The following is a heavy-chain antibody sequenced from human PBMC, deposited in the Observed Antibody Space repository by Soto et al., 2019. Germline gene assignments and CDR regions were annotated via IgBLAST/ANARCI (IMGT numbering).Heavy chain of an antibody. V-gene: IGHV1-46*01. D-gene: IGHD2-15*01. CDR3: ARDRRDCSGGSCYERGVEP. Sequence: ASVKVSCKASGYTFTSYYMHWVRQAPGQGLEWMGIINPSGGSTSYAQKFQGRVTMTRDTSTSTVYMELSSLRSEDTAVYYCARDRRDCSGGSCYERGVEPWGQGTLVTVSS. CDR1: GYTFTSYY. J-gene: IGHJ5*02. CDR2: INPSGGST.